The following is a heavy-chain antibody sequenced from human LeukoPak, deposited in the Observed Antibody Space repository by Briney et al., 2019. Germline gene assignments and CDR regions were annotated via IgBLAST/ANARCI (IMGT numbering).Heavy chain of an antibody. Sequence: ASVKVSCKASGYTFTGYYMHWVRQAPGQGLEWMGWINPNSGSTNYAQKFQGRVTMTRDTSISTAYMELSRLRSDDTAVYYCARDYDSWAKLVPPNWFDPLGQGTLVTVSS. V-gene: IGHV1-2*02. CDR1: GYTFTGYY. J-gene: IGHJ5*02. CDR2: INPNSGST. CDR3: ARDYDSWAKLVPPNWFDP. D-gene: IGHD3-3*01.